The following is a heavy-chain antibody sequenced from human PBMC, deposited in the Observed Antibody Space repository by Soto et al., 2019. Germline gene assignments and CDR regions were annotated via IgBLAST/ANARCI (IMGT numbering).Heavy chain of an antibody. CDR1: GFTFSSYG. V-gene: IGHV3-30*18. CDR2: ISYDGTNN. CDR3: AKGDCSGGSCYFYAFDI. D-gene: IGHD2-15*01. Sequence: QVQLVESGGGVVQPGRSLRLSCAASGFTFSSYGMHWVRQAPGKGLEWVAVISYDGTNNYYTESVKGRFTISRDNSKNTLFLQINSLRAEDTAVYFCAKGDCSGGSCYFYAFDIWGQGTMVTVSS. J-gene: IGHJ3*02.